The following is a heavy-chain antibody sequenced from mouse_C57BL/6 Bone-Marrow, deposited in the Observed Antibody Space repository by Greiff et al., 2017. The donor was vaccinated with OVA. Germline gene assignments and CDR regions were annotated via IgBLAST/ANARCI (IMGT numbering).Heavy chain of an antibody. CDR2: IYPRDGST. J-gene: IGHJ2*01. D-gene: IGHD1-1*01. V-gene: IGHV1-78*01. CDR3: ARRRGNYYGSRGYFDY. Sequence: QVQLKESDAELVKPGASVKISCKVSGYTFTDHTIHWMKQRPEQGLEWIGYIYPRDGSTKYNEKFKGKATLTADKSSSTAYMQLNSLTSEDSAVYFCARRRGNYYGSRGYFDYWGQGTTLTVSS. CDR1: GYTFTDHT.